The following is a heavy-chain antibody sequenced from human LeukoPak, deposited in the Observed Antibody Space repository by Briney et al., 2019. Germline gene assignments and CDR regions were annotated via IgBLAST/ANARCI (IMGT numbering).Heavy chain of an antibody. Sequence: GRSLRLSCAASGFTFNRYAMYWVRQAPGRGLEWVAVISYDGSNIHYADSVEGRFTISRDNSKSTLYLQVNSLSAEDTAIYYCAKDIQGSYWGQGTLVTVSS. D-gene: IGHD2-21*01. CDR2: ISYDGSNI. J-gene: IGHJ4*02. CDR3: AKDIQGSY. CDR1: GFTFNRYA. V-gene: IGHV3-30-3*01.